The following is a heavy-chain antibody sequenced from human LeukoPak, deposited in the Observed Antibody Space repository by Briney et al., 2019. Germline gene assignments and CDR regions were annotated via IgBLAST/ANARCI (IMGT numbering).Heavy chain of an antibody. CDR1: GYTFTKYG. Sequence: ASVKVSCKAFGYTFTKYGISWVRQAPGQGLEWMGWISIIDGNTNYAQKLQGRDTMTTDTSTNTVYMELRSLRFDDTAVYYCARDSDTTSGRDPWGQGTLVTVSS. CDR2: ISIIDGNT. J-gene: IGHJ5*02. CDR3: ARDSDTTSGRDP. V-gene: IGHV1-18*01. D-gene: IGHD1-26*01.